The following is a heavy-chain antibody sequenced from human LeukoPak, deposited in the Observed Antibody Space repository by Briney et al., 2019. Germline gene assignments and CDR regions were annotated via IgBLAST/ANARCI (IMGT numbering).Heavy chain of an antibody. Sequence: GASVKVSYKASGYTFTSYAMHWVRQAPGQRLEWMGWINAGNGNTKYSQKFQGRVTITRDTSASTAYMELSSLRSEDTAVYYCARVRLYCSSTSCYFYYYYGMDVWGQGTTVTVSS. D-gene: IGHD2-2*01. CDR2: INAGNGNT. CDR1: GYTFTSYA. V-gene: IGHV1-3*01. J-gene: IGHJ6*02. CDR3: ARVRLYCSSTSCYFYYYYGMDV.